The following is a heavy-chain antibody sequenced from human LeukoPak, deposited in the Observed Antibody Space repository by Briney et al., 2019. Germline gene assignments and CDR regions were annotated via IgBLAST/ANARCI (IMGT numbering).Heavy chain of an antibody. D-gene: IGHD3-3*01. J-gene: IGHJ6*02. Sequence: PSETLSPTCAVYGGSFSGYYWSWIRQPPGKGLEWIGEINHSGSTNYNPSLKSRVTISVDTSKNQFSLKLSSVTAADTAVYYCARSGYNRHYGMDVWGQGTTATVSS. CDR3: ARSGYNRHYGMDV. CDR2: INHSGST. V-gene: IGHV4-34*01. CDR1: GGSFSGYY.